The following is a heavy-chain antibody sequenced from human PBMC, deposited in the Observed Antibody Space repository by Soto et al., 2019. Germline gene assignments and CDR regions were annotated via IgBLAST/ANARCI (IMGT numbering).Heavy chain of an antibody. V-gene: IGHV5-51*01. CDR1: GDSFTSYW. D-gene: IGHD6-13*01. CDR2: IYPGDSDT. Sequence: GESLKISCKGSGDSFTSYWIGWVRQMPGKGLEWMGIIYPGDSDTRYSPSFQGQVTISADKSIRTAYLQWSSLKASDTAMYYCARTSAAGKYYYGMDVWGQGTTVTVS. J-gene: IGHJ6*02. CDR3: ARTSAAGKYYYGMDV.